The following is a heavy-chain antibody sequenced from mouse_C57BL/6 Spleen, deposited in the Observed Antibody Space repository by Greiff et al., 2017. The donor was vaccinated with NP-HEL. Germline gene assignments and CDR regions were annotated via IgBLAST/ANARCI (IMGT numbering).Heavy chain of an antibody. CDR3: ARKFITTVVARAMDY. V-gene: IGHV1-72*01. D-gene: IGHD1-1*01. CDR2: IDPNSGGT. Sequence: QVQLQQPGAELVKPGASVKLSCKASGYTFTSYWMHWVKQRPGRGLEWIGRIDPNSGGTKYNEKFKSKATLPVDKPSSTAYMQLSSRTSEDSAVYYCARKFITTVVARAMDYWGQGTSVTVSS. CDR1: GYTFTSYW. J-gene: IGHJ4*01.